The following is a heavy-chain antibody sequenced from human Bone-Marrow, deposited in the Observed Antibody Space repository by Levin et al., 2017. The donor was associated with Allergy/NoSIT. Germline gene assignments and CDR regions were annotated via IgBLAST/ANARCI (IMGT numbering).Heavy chain of an antibody. D-gene: IGHD4-17*01. CDR3: ARGGYGADLFDY. J-gene: IGHJ4*02. CDR2: INPYDGTT. V-gene: IGHV1-46*01. Sequence: PAASVKVSCKASGYTFTSYFMYWVRQAPGQGLEWMGVINPYDGTTTYSQKFQGRVTVTRDTSTSTFYMDLSSLRSEDTAVYYCARGGYGADLFDYWGQGTLVTVSS. CDR1: GYTFTSYF.